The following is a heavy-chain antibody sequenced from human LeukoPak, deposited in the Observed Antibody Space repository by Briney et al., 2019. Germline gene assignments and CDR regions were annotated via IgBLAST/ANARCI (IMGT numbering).Heavy chain of an antibody. CDR1: GGSINSYY. CDR2: IYYSGST. J-gene: IGHJ5*02. D-gene: IGHD2-2*01. V-gene: IGHV4-59*08. CDR3: ARPTWVVPAATRALHNWFDP. Sequence: PSETLSLTCTVSGGSINSYYWSWIRQPPGKGLEWIGHIYYSGSTNYNPSLKSRVTISIDTSKNQFSLKLSSVTAADTAVYYCARPTWVVPAATRALHNWFDPWGQGTLVTVSS.